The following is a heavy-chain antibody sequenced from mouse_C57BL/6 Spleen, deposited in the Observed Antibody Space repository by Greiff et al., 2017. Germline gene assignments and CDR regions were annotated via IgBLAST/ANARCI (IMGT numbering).Heavy chain of an antibody. CDR2: IDPANGNT. V-gene: IGHV14-3*01. Sequence: VQLQQSVAELVRPGASVKLSCTASGFNIKNTYMHWVKQRPGQGLEWIGRIDPANGNTKYAPKFPGKATITADTSTNTAYLQLSSLTSEDTAIYYCAREYYYGSSPYYAKDCWGQGTSVTV. D-gene: IGHD1-1*01. CDR1: GFNIKNTY. J-gene: IGHJ4*01. CDR3: AREYYYGSSPYYAKDC.